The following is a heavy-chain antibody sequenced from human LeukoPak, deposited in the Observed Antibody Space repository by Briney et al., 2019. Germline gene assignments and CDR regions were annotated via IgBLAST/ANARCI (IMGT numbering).Heavy chain of an antibody. CDR2: ISAYNGNT. J-gene: IGHJ5*02. Sequence: ASVTVSCTASGYTFTSYGISWVRQAPGQGLEWMGWISAYNGNTNYAQKLQGRVTMTTDTSTSTAYMELRSLRSDDTAVYYCARVWQWPENNWFDPWGQGTLVTVSS. CDR1: GYTFTSYG. D-gene: IGHD6-19*01. CDR3: ARVWQWPENNWFDP. V-gene: IGHV1-18*01.